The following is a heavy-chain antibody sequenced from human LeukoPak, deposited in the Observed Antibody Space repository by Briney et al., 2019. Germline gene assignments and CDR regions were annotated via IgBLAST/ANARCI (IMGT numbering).Heavy chain of an antibody. D-gene: IGHD3-16*02. CDR1: GFTFSSYS. CDR3: ASLTAFGGVIENWLDP. CDR2: ISSSSSYI. Sequence: PGGSLRLSCAASGFTFSSYSMNWVRQAPGKGLEWVSSISSSSSYIYYADSVKGRFTISRDNAKNSLYLQMNSLRAEDTAVYYCASLTAFGGVIENWLDPWGQGTLVTVSS. V-gene: IGHV3-21*01. J-gene: IGHJ5*02.